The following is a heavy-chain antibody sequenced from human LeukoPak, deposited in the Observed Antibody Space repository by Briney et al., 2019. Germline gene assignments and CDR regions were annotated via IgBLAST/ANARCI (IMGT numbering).Heavy chain of an antibody. Sequence: GGSLRLSCAASAFTFSTYSMNWVRQAPGKGLEWVSAISGSGGSTYYADSVKGRFTISRDNSKNTLYLQMNSLRAEDTAVYYCAKPLHGGAAGSDWGQGTLVTVSS. CDR1: AFTFSTYS. J-gene: IGHJ4*02. D-gene: IGHD6-13*01. CDR2: ISGSGGST. CDR3: AKPLHGGAAGSD. V-gene: IGHV3-23*01.